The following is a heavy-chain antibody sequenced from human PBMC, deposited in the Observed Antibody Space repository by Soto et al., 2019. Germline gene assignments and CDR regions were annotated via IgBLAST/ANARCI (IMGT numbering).Heavy chain of an antibody. CDR2: LSRGGGST. V-gene: IGHV3-23*01. J-gene: IGHJ3*02. CDR1: GFTFSSHG. Sequence: EAQLLESGGGSVQPGRSLRLSCAASGFTFSSHGMSWIRQAPGKGLEWISGLSRGGGSTYYVDSVKGRFTISRDNAKNTLDLIMKSLRVEDTALYYCARDGQYRTDGFDIWGQGTMVTVSS. D-gene: IGHD5-12*01. CDR3: ARDGQYRTDGFDI.